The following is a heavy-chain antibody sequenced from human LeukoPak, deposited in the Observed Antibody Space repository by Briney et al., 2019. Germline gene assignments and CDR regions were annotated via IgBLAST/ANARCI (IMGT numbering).Heavy chain of an antibody. J-gene: IGHJ4*02. CDR3: ARHDFWSGYYPFDY. Sequence: SVKVSCKASGGTFSSYAISWVRQAPGQGLEWMGRIIPILGIANYAQKFQGRVTITTDESTSTAYMELSSLRSEDTAVYYCARHDFWSGYYPFDYWGQGTLVTVSS. V-gene: IGHV1-69*04. CDR1: GGTFSSYA. CDR2: IIPILGIA. D-gene: IGHD3-3*01.